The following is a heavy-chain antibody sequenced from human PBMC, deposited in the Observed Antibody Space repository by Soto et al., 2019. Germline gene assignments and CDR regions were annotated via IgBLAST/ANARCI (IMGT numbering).Heavy chain of an antibody. D-gene: IGHD3-22*01. Sequence: EVQLVESGGGLVKPGGSLRLSCAASGFTFSSYSMNWVRQAPGKGLEWVSSISSSSSYIYYADSVKGRLTLSRDNAKHSLYLKMNSLRADDTAVYYCASPPNYYDSRGYYGYWGQGTLVTVSS. V-gene: IGHV3-21*01. J-gene: IGHJ4*02. CDR3: ASPPNYYDSRGYYGY. CDR1: GFTFSSYS. CDR2: ISSSSSYI.